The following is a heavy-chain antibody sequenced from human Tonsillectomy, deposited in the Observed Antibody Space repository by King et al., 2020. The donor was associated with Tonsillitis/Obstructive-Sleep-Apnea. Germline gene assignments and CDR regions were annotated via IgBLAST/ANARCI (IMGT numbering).Heavy chain of an antibody. CDR2: ISYDGSNK. CDR1: GFTFSSYG. Sequence: VQLVESGGGVIQPGRSLRLSCAASGFTFSSYGMHWVRQAPGKGLEWVAVISYDGSNKYYADSVKGRFTISRDNSKNTLYLQMNSLRAEDTAVYYCAKGYYYYSSGLDYWGQGTLVTVSS. CDR3: AKGYYYYSSGLDY. J-gene: IGHJ4*02. D-gene: IGHD3-22*01. V-gene: IGHV3-30*18.